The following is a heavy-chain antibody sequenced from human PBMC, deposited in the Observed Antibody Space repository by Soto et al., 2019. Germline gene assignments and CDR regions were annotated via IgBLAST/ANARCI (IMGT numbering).Heavy chain of an antibody. V-gene: IGHV3-30-3*01. Sequence: QVQLVESGGGVVQPGSSLRLSCAASGFSFKNYAFHWVRHAPGKGLEWVALISHNDEPKIFYADSVQGRFTISRNNFKNTVYLQMNSLRDEDTAVYHCARGVRAETYYNAFDYWGQGTQVTVSS. CDR2: ISHNDEPKI. CDR3: ARGVRAETYYNAFDY. J-gene: IGHJ4*01. D-gene: IGHD3-10*01. CDR1: GFSFKNYA.